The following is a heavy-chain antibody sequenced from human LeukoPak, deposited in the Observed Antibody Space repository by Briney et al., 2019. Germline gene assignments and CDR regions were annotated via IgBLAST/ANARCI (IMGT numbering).Heavy chain of an antibody. V-gene: IGHV4-39*01. CDR3: ARQTGSGLFILP. Sequence: SETLSLTCTVSGGSINSNNYYWGWIRQPPGKGLEWIGEINHSGSTNYNPSLKSRVTVSVDTSKNQFSLRLTSVTAADTAVYYCARQTGSGLFILPGGQGTLVTVSS. J-gene: IGHJ4*02. CDR2: INHSGST. CDR1: GGSINSNNYY. D-gene: IGHD3/OR15-3a*01.